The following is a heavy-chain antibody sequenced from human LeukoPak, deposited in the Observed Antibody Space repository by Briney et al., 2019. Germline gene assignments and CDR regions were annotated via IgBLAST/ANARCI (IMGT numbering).Heavy chain of an antibody. Sequence: PSETLSLTCAVYGGSFSGYCWSWIRQPPGKGLEWIGEINHSGSTNYNPSLKSRVTISVDTSKNQFSLKLSSVTAADTAVYYCARLKRSTMVRGVKVGRNNWFDPWGQGTLVTVPS. V-gene: IGHV4-34*01. D-gene: IGHD3-10*01. CDR1: GGSFSGYC. J-gene: IGHJ5*02. CDR2: INHSGST. CDR3: ARLKRSTMVRGVKVGRNNWFDP.